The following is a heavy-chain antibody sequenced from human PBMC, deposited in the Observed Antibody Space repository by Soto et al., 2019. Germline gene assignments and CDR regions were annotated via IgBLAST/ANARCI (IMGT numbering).Heavy chain of an antibody. CDR1: GFTFSSYA. Sequence: GGSLRLSCAASGFTFSSYAMSWVRQAPGKGLEWVSAISGSGGSTYYADSVKGRFTISRDNSKNTLYLQMNSLRAEDTAVYYCANLLAAGVDKTDYWGQGTLVTSPQ. J-gene: IGHJ4*02. CDR2: ISGSGGST. V-gene: IGHV3-23*01. CDR3: ANLLAAGVDKTDY. D-gene: IGHD2-15*01.